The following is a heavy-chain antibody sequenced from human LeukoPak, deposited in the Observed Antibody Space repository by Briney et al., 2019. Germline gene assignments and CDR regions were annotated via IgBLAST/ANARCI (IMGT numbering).Heavy chain of an antibody. D-gene: IGHD6-19*01. CDR2: IIPIFGTA. V-gene: IGHV1-69*01. Sequence: GASVKVSCEASGGTFSSYAISWVRQAPGQGLEWMGGIIPIFGTANYAQKFQGRVTITADESTSTAYMELSSLRSEDTAVYYCARPIGYSSGWYRAYYYGMDVWGQGTTVTVSS. CDR3: ARPIGYSSGWYRAYYYGMDV. CDR1: GGTFSSYA. J-gene: IGHJ6*02.